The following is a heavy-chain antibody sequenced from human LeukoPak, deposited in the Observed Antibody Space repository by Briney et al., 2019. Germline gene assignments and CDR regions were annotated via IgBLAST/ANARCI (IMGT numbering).Heavy chain of an antibody. Sequence: GGSLRLSCAASGFTFSSYGMHWVRQAPGKGLDWVAFIRYDGSNKYYAESVKGRFTISRDSSKNMLFLQMNSLRAEDTAVYYCATIWFGEFLSTNYWGQGTLVTVSS. CDR1: GFTFSSYG. CDR3: ATIWFGEFLSTNY. J-gene: IGHJ4*02. V-gene: IGHV3-30*02. CDR2: IRYDGSNK. D-gene: IGHD3-10*01.